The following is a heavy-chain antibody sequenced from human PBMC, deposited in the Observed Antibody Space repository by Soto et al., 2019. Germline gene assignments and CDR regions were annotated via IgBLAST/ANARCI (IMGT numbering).Heavy chain of an antibody. J-gene: IGHJ4*03. CDR3: ARSPQYYTPGSSPFDY. Sequence: SETLSLTCVVSSYVIESGHYWGWVRQPPGKGLEWGGSIYDSRTTYYNPSLRSRVTISADTSKNQFSLSLTSVTAADTAVYYCARSPQYYTPGSSPFDYWGPGTMVTVSS. D-gene: IGHD3-3*01. V-gene: IGHV4-38-2*01. CDR2: IYDSRTT. CDR1: SYVIESGHY.